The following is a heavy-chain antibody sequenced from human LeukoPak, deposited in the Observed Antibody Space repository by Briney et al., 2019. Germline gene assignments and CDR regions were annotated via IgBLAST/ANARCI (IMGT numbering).Heavy chain of an antibody. J-gene: IGHJ4*02. D-gene: IGHD6-13*01. CDR1: GYSFTSYW. CDR3: ARQSSSSWKPDFDY. V-gene: IGHV5-51*01. Sequence: GESLKISCKGSGYSFTSYWIGWVRQMPGKGLEWMGITYPGDSDTRYXPSFQGQVTISADKSISTAYLQWSSLKASDTAMYYCARQSSSSWKPDFDYWGQGTLVTVSS. CDR2: TYPGDSDT.